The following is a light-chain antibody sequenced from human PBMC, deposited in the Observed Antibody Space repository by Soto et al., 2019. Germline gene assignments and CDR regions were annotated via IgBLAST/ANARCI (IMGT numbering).Light chain of an antibody. CDR1: QSVSLSY. CDR2: GAS. Sequence: ERVLTQSPGTLFLSPGERTTPSCRASQSVSLSYLAWYQQKPGQAPRLLLYGASNRATGIPDRFSGTGSGTDFTLTISRLEPEDFAVYYCQHFGNSPRGVTFGQGTRLEIK. J-gene: IGKJ5*01. V-gene: IGKV3-20*01. CDR3: QHFGNSPRGVT.